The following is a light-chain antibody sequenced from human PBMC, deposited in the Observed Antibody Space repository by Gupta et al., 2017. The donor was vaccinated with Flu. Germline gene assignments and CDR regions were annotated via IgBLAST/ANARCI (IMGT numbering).Light chain of an antibody. CDR1: QSITTY. CDR2: AAS. Sequence: DIQMTQSPSSLSAFVGDRVTITCRASQSITTYLNWYQQKPGKAPKLLIYAASSLQSGVPSRFSGSGSGTDFTLTISRLQPEDFATYFCQQSDSPLQTFGQGTKGEIK. CDR3: QQSDSPLQT. J-gene: IGKJ1*01. V-gene: IGKV1-39*01.